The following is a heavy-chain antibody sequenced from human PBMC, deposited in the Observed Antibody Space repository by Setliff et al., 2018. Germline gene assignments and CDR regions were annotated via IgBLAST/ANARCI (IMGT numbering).Heavy chain of an antibody. V-gene: IGHV4-39*07. D-gene: IGHD1-26*01. Sequence: PPETMSLTSTVAGGSISDNGYFWGWVRQPPGKGLEWIGNIYFGGNTYFNPSFKSRVTMSIDTSNSQFSLKLSSVTAADTAIYYCARDASASDGRNAFDIWGQGTMVTVSS. J-gene: IGHJ3*02. CDR3: ARDASASDGRNAFDI. CDR1: GGSISDNGYF. CDR2: IYFGGNT.